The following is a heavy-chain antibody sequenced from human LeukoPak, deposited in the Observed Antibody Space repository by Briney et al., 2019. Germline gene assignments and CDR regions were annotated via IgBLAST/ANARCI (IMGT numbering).Heavy chain of an antibody. CDR3: ASQLPSQYFDWLTYNWFDP. J-gene: IGHJ5*02. V-gene: IGHV1-2*02. Sequence: ASVKVSGKASGYTFTGYYMHWVRQAPGQGLEWMGWINPNSGGTNYAQKFQGRVTMIRDTSISTAYMELSRLRSDDTAVYYCASQLPSQYFDWLTYNWFDPWGQGTLVTVSS. CDR1: GYTFTGYY. CDR2: INPNSGGT. D-gene: IGHD3-9*01.